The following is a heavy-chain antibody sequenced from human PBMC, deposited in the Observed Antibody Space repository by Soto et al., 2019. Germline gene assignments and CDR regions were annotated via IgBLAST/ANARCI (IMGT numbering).Heavy chain of an antibody. V-gene: IGHV1-69*01. CDR1: GGTVSGYT. Sequence: QVQLVQSGAEVKKPGSSEKVSCKASGGTVSGYTISWGRQAPGQGLEWMGGIIPIFGTADYAQKFQGRVTINADESTRTAYMELSSLRSEDTAVYYCAAARVNTTYEDYWGHGTLVTVSS. CDR3: AAARVNTTYEDY. CDR2: IIPIFGTA. D-gene: IGHD4-17*01. J-gene: IGHJ4*01.